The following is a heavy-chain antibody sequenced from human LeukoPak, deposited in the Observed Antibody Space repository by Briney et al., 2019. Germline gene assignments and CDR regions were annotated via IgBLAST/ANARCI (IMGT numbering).Heavy chain of an antibody. J-gene: IGHJ5*02. D-gene: IGHD6-13*01. CDR1: GFTFSSYD. CDR2: ISSNGGST. Sequence: LPGGSLRLSCAASGFTFSSYDMHWVRQAPGKGLEYVSSISSNGGSTYYADSVKGRFTISRDNSKNTLYLQMSSLRAEDTAVYYCVKPGIAAAGTGNWFDLWGQGTLVTVS. CDR3: VKPGIAAAGTGNWFDL. V-gene: IGHV3-64D*06.